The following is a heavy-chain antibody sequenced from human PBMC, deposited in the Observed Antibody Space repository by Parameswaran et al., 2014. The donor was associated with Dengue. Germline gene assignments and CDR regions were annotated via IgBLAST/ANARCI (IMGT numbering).Heavy chain of an antibody. V-gene: IGHV3-66*01. D-gene: IGHD5-12*01. CDR3: ARDSGYQDAFDI. Sequence: VRQAPGKGLEWVSVIYSGGSTYYADSVKGRFTISRDNSKNTLYLQMNSLRAEDTAVYYCARDSGYQDAFDIWGQGTMVTVSS. J-gene: IGHJ3*02. CDR2: IYSGGST.